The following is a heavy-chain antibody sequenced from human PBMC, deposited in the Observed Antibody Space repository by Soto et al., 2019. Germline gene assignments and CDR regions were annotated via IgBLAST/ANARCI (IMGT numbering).Heavy chain of an antibody. CDR3: ARPRPNFGAVDS. Sequence: SETLSLTCAVSGYSITSSSFWGWIRQPPGKGLEWIGSIHLGGTTYYDPSLKSRVTISLDTSRNEFSLRLTSATAADTAVYYCARPRPNFGAVDSWGQGALVTVSS. D-gene: IGHD3-10*01. CDR1: GYSITSSSF. CDR2: IHLGGTT. V-gene: IGHV4-38-2*01. J-gene: IGHJ4*02.